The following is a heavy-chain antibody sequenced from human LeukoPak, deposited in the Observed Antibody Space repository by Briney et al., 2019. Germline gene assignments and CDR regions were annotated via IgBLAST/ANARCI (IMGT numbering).Heavy chain of an antibody. CDR2: IIPIFGTA. J-gene: IGHJ5*02. D-gene: IGHD3-10*01. Sequence: SVKVSCKASGGTFSSYAISWVRQAPGQGLEWVRGIIPIFGTANYAQKFQGRVTITTDESTSTAYMELSSLRSEDTAVYYCARGGLSLVRGVIMWFDPWGQGTLVTVSS. CDR3: ARGGLSLVRGVIMWFDP. V-gene: IGHV1-69*05. CDR1: GGTFSSYA.